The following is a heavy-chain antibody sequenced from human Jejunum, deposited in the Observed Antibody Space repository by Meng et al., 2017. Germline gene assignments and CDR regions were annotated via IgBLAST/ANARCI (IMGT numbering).Heavy chain of an antibody. J-gene: IGHJ4*02. CDR3: ARELQKSAYNQYYFDN. D-gene: IGHD5-24*01. CDR1: GDSLPSGNYF. CDR2: IHTSGST. V-gene: IGHV4-61*02. Sequence: QVQIQESGTGLVKPSETLSLPCSVAGDSLPSGNYFWSWIRQPAGRGLEWVGRIHTSGSTNYNPSLMNRVTISLDTSRNQFSLKMYSVTAADTAVFYCARELQKSAYNQYYFDNWGQGTLVTVSS.